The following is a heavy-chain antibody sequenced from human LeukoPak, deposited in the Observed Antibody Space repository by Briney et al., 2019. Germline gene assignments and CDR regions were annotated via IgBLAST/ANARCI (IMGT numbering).Heavy chain of an antibody. CDR2: IRGDGSST. Sequence: GGSLRLSCAASGFTFSYYWMHWVRQAPGKGLEWVSRIRGDGSSTSYADSVEGRFTISRDNAKNTLYLQMNSLRAEDTAVYYCAASDYFDYWGQGTLVTVSS. J-gene: IGHJ4*02. V-gene: IGHV3-74*01. CDR3: AASDYFDY. CDR1: GFTFSYYW.